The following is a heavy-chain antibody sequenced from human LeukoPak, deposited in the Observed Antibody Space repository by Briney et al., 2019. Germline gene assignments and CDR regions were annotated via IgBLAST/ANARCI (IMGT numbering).Heavy chain of an antibody. J-gene: IGHJ6*03. CDR3: ARGDYYGSGSYYPNYYYYYYMDV. Sequence: ASVKVSCKASGYTFTSYGINWVRQAPGQGLEWMGWISGYNGYTYYAQKLQGRVTMTTDTSTSTAYMELRSLRSGDTAVYYCARGDYYGSGSYYPNYYYYYYMDVWGKGTTVTISS. V-gene: IGHV1-18*01. D-gene: IGHD3-10*01. CDR1: GYTFTSYG. CDR2: ISGYNGYT.